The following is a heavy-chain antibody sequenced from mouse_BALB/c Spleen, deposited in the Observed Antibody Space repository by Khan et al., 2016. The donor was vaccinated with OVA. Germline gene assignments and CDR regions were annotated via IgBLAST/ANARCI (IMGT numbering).Heavy chain of an antibody. CDR1: GFTFSTYT. D-gene: IGHD3-3*01. J-gene: IGHJ2*01. CDR2: ISSGGSYT. CDR3: TRDRGMRAGYFDS. V-gene: IGHV5-6-4*01. Sequence: EVELVESGGGLVKPGGSLKLSCAASGFTFSTYTMSWVRQTPEKRLEWVATISSGGSYTFYPDSVKGRFTISRDNAMNTLNLQMSSLKSDDTAMYYCTRDRGMRAGYFDSWGQGTTLTVSS.